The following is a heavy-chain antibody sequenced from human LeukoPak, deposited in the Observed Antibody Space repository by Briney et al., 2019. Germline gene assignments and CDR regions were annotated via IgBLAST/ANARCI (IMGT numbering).Heavy chain of an antibody. J-gene: IGHJ4*02. CDR2: IGDGGGTT. V-gene: IGHV3-21*01. D-gene: IGHD6-19*01. Sequence: GGSLRLSCAASGFTVTSYDMTWVRQAPGKGLEWLSSIGDGGGTTYADSVKGRFTISRDNAKNSLYLQMNSLRAEDTAVYYCARSNSGWSDYWGQGTLVTVSS. CDR1: GFTVTSYD. CDR3: ARSNSGWSDY.